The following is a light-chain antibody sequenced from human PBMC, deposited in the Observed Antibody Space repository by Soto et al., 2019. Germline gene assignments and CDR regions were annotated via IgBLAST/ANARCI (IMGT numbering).Light chain of an antibody. CDR3: QQYYSSPS. Sequence: DIVMTQSPDSLAVSLGERATINCKSSQSVLYSSNNKNYFAWYQQKPGQPPKLLIYWSSTRESGVPYRFSGSGSGTDFTLTISSLQAEDVAVYYCQQYYSSPSFGPGTKVDIK. CDR1: QSVLYSSNNKNY. J-gene: IGKJ3*01. CDR2: WSS. V-gene: IGKV4-1*01.